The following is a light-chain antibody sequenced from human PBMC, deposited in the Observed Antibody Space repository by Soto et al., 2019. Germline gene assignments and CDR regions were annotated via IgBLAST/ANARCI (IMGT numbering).Light chain of an antibody. CDR1: QSVSSSY. CDR3: QQYGSSPTWT. J-gene: IGKJ1*01. CDR2: GAS. Sequence: EIVLTQSPGTLSLSPGERATLSCRASQSVSSSYLAWYQQKPGQAPRLLIYGASSRATGIPARFSGSGSGTDFNLTTSRLEPEDFAVYYCQQYGSSPTWTFGQGTKVEIK. V-gene: IGKV3-20*01.